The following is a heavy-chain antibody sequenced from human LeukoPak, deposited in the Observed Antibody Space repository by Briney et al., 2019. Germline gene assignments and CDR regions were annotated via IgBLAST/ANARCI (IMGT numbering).Heavy chain of an antibody. V-gene: IGHV3-48*03. CDR3: AREGGAYGGNTYYYYGMDV. CDR1: GFTSSSYE. J-gene: IGHJ6*02. CDR2: ISSSGSTI. Sequence: PGGSLRLSCAASGFTSSSYEMNWVRQSPGKGLEWVSYISSSGSTIYYADSEKGRFTISRDNAKNSLYLLMNSLRAEDTAVYYCAREGGAYGGNTYYYYGMDVWGQGTTVTVSS. D-gene: IGHD4-23*01.